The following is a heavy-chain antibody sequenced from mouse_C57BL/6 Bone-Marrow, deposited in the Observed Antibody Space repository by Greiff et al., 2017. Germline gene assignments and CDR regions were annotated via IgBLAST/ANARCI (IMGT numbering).Heavy chain of an antibody. CDR1: GYTFTSYW. D-gene: IGHD1-1*01. CDR3: ARERVYYGSSQFAC. Sequence: QVQLQQPGAELVKPGASVKLSCKASGYTFTSYWMQWVKQRPGQGLEWIGKIYPSDSYTNYNQKFKGKATVTVDTSSSTAYMQLSSLTSEDSAVYYCARERVYYGSSQFACWGQGRLVTVSA. V-gene: IGHV1-50*01. J-gene: IGHJ3*01. CDR2: IYPSDSYT.